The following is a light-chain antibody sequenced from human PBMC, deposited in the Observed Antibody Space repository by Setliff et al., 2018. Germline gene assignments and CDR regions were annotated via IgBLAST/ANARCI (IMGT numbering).Light chain of an antibody. CDR3: SSYTISSTRFYV. J-gene: IGLJ1*01. Sequence: ALTQPASVSGSPGQSITISCTGTSSDIGGYNYVSWYQQHPGKAPKLMIYEVSHRPSGVSNRFSGSKSGNTASLTISGLQAEDEADFYCSSYTISSTRFYVFGTGTKVTV. CDR1: SSDIGGYNY. V-gene: IGLV2-14*01. CDR2: EVS.